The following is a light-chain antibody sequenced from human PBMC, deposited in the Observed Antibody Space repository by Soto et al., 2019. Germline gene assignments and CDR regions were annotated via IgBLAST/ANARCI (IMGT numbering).Light chain of an antibody. Sequence: EVVMTPSPATLSVSPVYKFSLSCIPNHTISNTLASYQQKPGQAPRLLIYAASTRATGVSARFSGSGSGPEFTLTISSLQSEDCTIYYCQYYNNWLATCGGVTKVAIK. J-gene: IGKJ4*01. CDR2: AAS. V-gene: IGKV3-15*01. CDR3: QYYNNWLAT. CDR1: HTISNT.